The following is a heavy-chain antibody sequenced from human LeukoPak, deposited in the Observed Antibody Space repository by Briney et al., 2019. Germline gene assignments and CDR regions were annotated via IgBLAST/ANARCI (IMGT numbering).Heavy chain of an antibody. CDR2: IKQDGSTK. CDR3: ARHVVAVGFDY. V-gene: IGHV3-7*01. Sequence: GGSLRLSCAASGFTFSSHWMSWVRHTPGKGLEWVANIKQDGSTKYYRDSVRGRFTISRDNAQNSLYLQMNSPRAEDTAVYYCARHVVAVGFDYWGQGTLVTVSS. D-gene: IGHD3-22*01. J-gene: IGHJ4*02. CDR1: GFTFSSHW.